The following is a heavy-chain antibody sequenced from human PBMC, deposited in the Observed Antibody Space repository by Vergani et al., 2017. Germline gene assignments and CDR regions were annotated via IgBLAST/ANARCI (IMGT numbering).Heavy chain of an antibody. CDR2: IYYSGST. CDR3: ARDLVERNYYYGMDV. CDR1: GGSISSYY. V-gene: IGHV4-59*01. D-gene: IGHD1-26*01. Sequence: QVQLQESGPGLVKPSETLSLTCTVSGGSISSYYWSWIRQPPGKGLEWIGYIYYSGSTNYNPSLKSRVTISVDTSKNQFSLKLSSVTAADKAVYYCARDLVERNYYYGMDVWGQGTTVTVSS. J-gene: IGHJ6*02.